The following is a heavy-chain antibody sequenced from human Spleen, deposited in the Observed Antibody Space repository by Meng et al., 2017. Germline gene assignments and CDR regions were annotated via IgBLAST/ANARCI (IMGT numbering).Heavy chain of an antibody. J-gene: IGHJ5*02. D-gene: IGHD3-10*01. Sequence: SETLSLTCTVSGYSISSGYYWGWIRQPPGKGLEWIGSIYHSGSTYDNPPLKSRVTISVDTSKKQFSLKLSSETAADTAVYYCATAKRDSGSYWFDPWGQGTLVTVSS. V-gene: IGHV4-38-2*02. CDR1: GYSISSGYY. CDR2: IYHSGST. CDR3: ATAKRDSGSYWFDP.